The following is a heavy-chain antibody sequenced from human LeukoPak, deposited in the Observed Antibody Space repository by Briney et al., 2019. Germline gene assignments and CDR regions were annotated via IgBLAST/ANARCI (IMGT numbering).Heavy chain of an antibody. V-gene: IGHV4-59*01. CDR2: IYYSGST. Sequence: PSETLSLTCTVSGGSISSYYWSWIRQPPGKGLEWIGYIYYSGSTNYNPSLKSRVTISVDTSKNQFSLKLSSVTAADTAVYYCARFRVAAYYYGMDVWGQGTTVTVSS. D-gene: IGHD2-15*01. J-gene: IGHJ6*02. CDR3: ARFRVAAYYYGMDV. CDR1: GGSISSYY.